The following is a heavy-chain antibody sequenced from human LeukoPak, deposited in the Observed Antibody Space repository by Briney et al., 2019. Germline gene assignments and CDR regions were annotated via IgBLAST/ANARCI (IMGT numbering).Heavy chain of an antibody. CDR2: IHNNGST. CDR1: GGSISSDY. J-gene: IGHJ6*02. Sequence: SETLSLTCTVSGGSISSDYWSWIRQPPGKGLEWIGYIHNNGSTNYNPSLKSRVTISVDTSKNQFSLKLSSVTAADTAVYYCARSPHYCYYGMDVWGQGTTVTVSS. CDR3: ARSPHYCYYGMDV. V-gene: IGHV4-59*01.